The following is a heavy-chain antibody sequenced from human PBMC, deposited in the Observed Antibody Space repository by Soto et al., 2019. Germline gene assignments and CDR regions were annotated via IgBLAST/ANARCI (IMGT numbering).Heavy chain of an antibody. D-gene: IGHD3-3*01. V-gene: IGHV3-23*01. CDR1: GFTFRKYV. J-gene: IGHJ6*02. CDR3: AKAQASLEWIPQGGLDV. CDR2: LSSTGGST. Sequence: EVQLLESGGGLAQPGGSLRLSCAVSGFTFRKYVMTWVRQAPGKGLEWVSSLSSTGGSTYYADSVKGRFTVSRDNSTNALFLQMNILRAEDTDIYSCAKAQASLEWIPQGGLDVSAPGTTVAVSS.